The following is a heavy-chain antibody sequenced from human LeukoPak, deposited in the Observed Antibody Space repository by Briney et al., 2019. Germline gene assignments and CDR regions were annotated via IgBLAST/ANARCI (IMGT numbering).Heavy chain of an antibody. V-gene: IGHV4-34*01. D-gene: IGHD3-16*01. CDR1: GGSFSGYY. J-gene: IGHJ4*02. Sequence: SETLSLTCAVYGGSFSGYYWSWIRQPPGKGLEWIGEINHSGSTNYNPPPKSRVTISVDTSKNQFSLKLSSVTAADTAVYYCARVWASSPYYFDYWGQGTLVTVSS. CDR3: ARVWASSPYYFDY. CDR2: INHSGST.